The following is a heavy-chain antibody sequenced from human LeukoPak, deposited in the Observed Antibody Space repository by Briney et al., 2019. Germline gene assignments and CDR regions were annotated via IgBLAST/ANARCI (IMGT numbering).Heavy chain of an antibody. Sequence: PGGSLRLSCVASGFTFSSNYMSWVRQAPGKGLEWVSAIYSGGSTYYADSVKGRFTISRDNSKNTLYLQMNSLRAEDTAVYYCATSMTGYSSTWYEVDCWGQGTLVTVSS. CDR1: GFTFSSNY. V-gene: IGHV3-53*01. CDR3: ATSMTGYSSTWYEVDC. D-gene: IGHD6-13*01. J-gene: IGHJ4*02. CDR2: IYSGGST.